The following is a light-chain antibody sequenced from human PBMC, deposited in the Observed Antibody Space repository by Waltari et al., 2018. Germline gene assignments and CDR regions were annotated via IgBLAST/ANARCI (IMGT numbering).Light chain of an antibody. J-gene: IGKJ1*01. CDR3: QQYNNFPWT. CDR1: HSVNIY. Sequence: DVQMTQSPSTLSASVGDSVTITCRASHSVNIYLAWYQQKPGKAPNLLIYQASALEGGVPSRFSGSGSGTDFTLTINSLQPDDFATYYCQQYNNFPWTFGQGSKVEI. V-gene: IGKV1-5*03. CDR2: QAS.